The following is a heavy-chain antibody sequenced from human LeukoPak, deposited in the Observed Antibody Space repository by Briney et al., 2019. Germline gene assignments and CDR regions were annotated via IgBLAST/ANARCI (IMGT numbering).Heavy chain of an antibody. D-gene: IGHD3-22*01. Sequence: GGSLRLSCAASGFTVSSNYMSWVRQAPGKGLEWVSVIYSGGSIYYADSVKGRFAISRDNSKNTLYLQMNSLRAEDTAVYYCALGYYYDSSGPAAFDYWGQGTLVTVSS. CDR2: IYSGGSI. CDR3: ALGYYYDSSGPAAFDY. J-gene: IGHJ4*02. V-gene: IGHV3-53*01. CDR1: GFTVSSNY.